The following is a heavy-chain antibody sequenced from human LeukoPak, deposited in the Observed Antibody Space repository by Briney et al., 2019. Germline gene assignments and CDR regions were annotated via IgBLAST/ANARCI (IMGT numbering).Heavy chain of an antibody. Sequence: GGSLRLSCLASGFTFSGYSMNWVRQAPGKGLEWVSYISISSTTINYADSVKGRFTISRDNAKNSLYLQMNSLRDEDTAVYYCTRVMYGGISYSVDYWGQGTLVTVSS. CDR2: ISISSTTI. J-gene: IGHJ4*02. CDR1: GFTFSGYS. D-gene: IGHD1-26*01. V-gene: IGHV3-48*02. CDR3: TRVMYGGISYSVDY.